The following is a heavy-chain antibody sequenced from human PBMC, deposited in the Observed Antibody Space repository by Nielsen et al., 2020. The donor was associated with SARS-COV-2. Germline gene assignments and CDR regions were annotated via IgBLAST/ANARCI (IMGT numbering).Heavy chain of an antibody. D-gene: IGHD3-3*01. CDR3: ARGVPIYDFWSGYSTYDWFDP. CDR1: GFTFNIYA. CDR2: VSASGGST. V-gene: IGHV3-23*01. J-gene: IGHJ5*02. Sequence: GGSLRLSCAASGFTFNIYAMAWVRRAPGRGLQWVTGVSASGGSTYYTDSVKGRFSISRDNSKNTLFLQMNSLRAEDTAVYYCARGVPIYDFWSGYSTYDWFDPWGQGTLVTASS.